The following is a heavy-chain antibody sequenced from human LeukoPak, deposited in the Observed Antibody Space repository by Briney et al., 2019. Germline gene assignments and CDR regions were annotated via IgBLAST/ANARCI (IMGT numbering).Heavy chain of an antibody. CDR1: GFTFSSYS. D-gene: IGHD3-22*01. CDR2: ISSSSSCI. V-gene: IGHV3-21*01. J-gene: IGHJ4*02. CDR3: ASDYDGSGYFGY. Sequence: AGSLTLSCAASGFTFSSYSMNWVRQAPGKGLEWVSSISSSSSCIYYADSVKGRVTISRDNAKNSLYLQMNSLRAEDTAVYYCASDYDGSGYFGYWGQGTLVTVSS.